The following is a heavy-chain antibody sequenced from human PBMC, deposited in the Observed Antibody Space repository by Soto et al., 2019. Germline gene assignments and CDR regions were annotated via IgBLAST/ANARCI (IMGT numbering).Heavy chain of an antibody. Sequence: HPGGSLRLSCTASGFTFGDYAMSWFRQAPGKGLEWVGFIRSKAYGGTTEYAASVKGRFTISRDDSKSIAYLQMNSLKTEDTAVYYCTNTILQSYYYMDVWGKGTTVTVSS. V-gene: IGHV3-49*03. J-gene: IGHJ6*03. CDR3: TNTILQSYYYMDV. CDR1: GFTFGDYA. D-gene: IGHD3-3*01. CDR2: IRSKAYGGTT.